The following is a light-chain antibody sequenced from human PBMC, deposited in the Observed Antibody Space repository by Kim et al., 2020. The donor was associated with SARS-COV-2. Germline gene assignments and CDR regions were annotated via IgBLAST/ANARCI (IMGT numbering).Light chain of an antibody. V-gene: IGLV6-57*03. J-gene: IGLJ2*01. CDR2: EYD. CDR1: SGSLDDNY. Sequence: GKTVTNSCTRSSGSLDDNYVQWYQQRPGGVPTTVIYEYDQRPSGVSDRFSGSIDNSSNSASLTISGLRTEDEADYYCQSYNRDNVIFGGGTQLTVL. CDR3: QSYNRDNVI.